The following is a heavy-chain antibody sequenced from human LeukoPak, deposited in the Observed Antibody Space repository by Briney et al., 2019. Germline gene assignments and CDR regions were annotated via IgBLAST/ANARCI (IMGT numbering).Heavy chain of an antibody. CDR1: GYSISSGYY. CDR3: ARGLASGYPPIPFDY. D-gene: IGHD3-3*01. Sequence: SETLSLTCTVSGYSISSGYYWGWIRQPPGKGLEWIGSIYHSGSTYYNPSLKSRVTISVDTSKNQFSLNLTSVTAADTAVYYCARGLASGYPPIPFDYWGQGTLVTVSS. V-gene: IGHV4-38-2*02. J-gene: IGHJ4*02. CDR2: IYHSGST.